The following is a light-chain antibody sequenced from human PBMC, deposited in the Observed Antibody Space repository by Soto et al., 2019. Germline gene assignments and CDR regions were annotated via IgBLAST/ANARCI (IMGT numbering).Light chain of an antibody. V-gene: IGKV3-15*01. CDR2: GAS. CDR1: QSVSTN. CDR3: QQYNNWPIT. Sequence: EIVLTQSPATLSLSPGERATLYCGASQSVSTNYLAWYQQKPGQAPRLLIYGASTRATGVPARFSGSGSGTEFTLTISSLQSEDFEVYYCQQYNNWPITFGQGTRLEIK. J-gene: IGKJ5*01.